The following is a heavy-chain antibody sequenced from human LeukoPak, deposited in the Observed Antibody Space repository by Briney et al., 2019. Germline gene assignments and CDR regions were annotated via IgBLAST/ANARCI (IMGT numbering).Heavy chain of an antibody. CDR1: GFTFSSYG. CDR2: ISYDGSNK. CDR3: AKDGAYGDYATDY. V-gene: IGHV3-30*18. D-gene: IGHD4-17*01. J-gene: IGHJ4*02. Sequence: GGSLRLSCAASGFTFSSYGMHWVRQAPGKGLEWVAVISYDGSNKYYADSVKGRFTISRDNSKSTLYLQMNSLRAEDTAVYYCAKDGAYGDYATDYWGQGTLVTVSS.